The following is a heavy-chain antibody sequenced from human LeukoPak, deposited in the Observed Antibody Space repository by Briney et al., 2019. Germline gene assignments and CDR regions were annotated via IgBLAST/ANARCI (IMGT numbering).Heavy chain of an antibody. V-gene: IGHV1-8*03. D-gene: IGHD3-3*01. CDR2: MNPNSGNT. Sequence: ASVKVSCKASGYTFTSYDINWVRQATGQGLEWMGWMNPNSGNTGCAQKFQGRVTITRNTSISTAYMELSSLRSEDTAVFYCARGPHKRTYDRDNWFDPWGQGTLVTVSS. CDR1: GYTFTSYD. CDR3: ARGPHKRTYDRDNWFDP. J-gene: IGHJ5*02.